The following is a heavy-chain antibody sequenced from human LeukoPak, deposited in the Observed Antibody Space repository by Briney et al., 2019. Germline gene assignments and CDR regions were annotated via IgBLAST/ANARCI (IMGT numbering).Heavy chain of an antibody. CDR1: GFTFSSYA. J-gene: IGHJ4*02. CDR2: ILYDGSNK. CDR3: ARGPDIVLVVAAYYFDY. Sequence: GRSLRLSCAASGFTFSSYAMHWVRQAPGKGLECVSVILYDGSNKYYAHSVKGRFTISRDNSKNTLYLQMNSLRAEDTAVYYCARGPDIVLVVAAYYFDYWGQGTLVTVSS. D-gene: IGHD2-15*01. V-gene: IGHV3-30-3*01.